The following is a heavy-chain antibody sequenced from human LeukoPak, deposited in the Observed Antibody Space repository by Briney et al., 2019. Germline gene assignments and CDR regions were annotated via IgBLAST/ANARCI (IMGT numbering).Heavy chain of an antibody. CDR1: GFTFSSYW. V-gene: IGHV3-23*01. CDR2: ISDSAEFT. Sequence: GGSLRLSCAASGFTFSSYWMSWVRQAPGRGLEWVSIISDSAEFTYYADSVKGRFTISRDNSKNTSYLQMNSLRVDDTAVFYCARGGSYGSGNALDVWGQGTTVTVS. J-gene: IGHJ6*02. D-gene: IGHD3-10*01. CDR3: ARGGSYGSGNALDV.